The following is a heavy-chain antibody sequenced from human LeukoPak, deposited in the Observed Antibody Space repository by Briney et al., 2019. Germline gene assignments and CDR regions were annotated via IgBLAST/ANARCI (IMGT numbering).Heavy chain of an antibody. CDR1: GYTFTSYG. Sequence: GASVKVFCKASGYTFTSYGISWVRQAPGQGLEWMGWISAYNGNTNYAQKLQGRVTMTTDTSTSTAYMELRSLRSDDTAVYYCARDKGAVTTYYYYYGMDVWGQGTTVTVSS. J-gene: IGHJ6*02. D-gene: IGHD4-17*01. CDR3: ARDKGAVTTYYYYYGMDV. CDR2: ISAYNGNT. V-gene: IGHV1-18*01.